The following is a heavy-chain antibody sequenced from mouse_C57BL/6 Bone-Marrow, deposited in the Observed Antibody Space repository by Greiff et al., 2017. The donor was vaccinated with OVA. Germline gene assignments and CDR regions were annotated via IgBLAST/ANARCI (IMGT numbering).Heavy chain of an antibody. D-gene: IGHD1-1*01. CDR3: ASVNFGSCFYAMDY. CDR1: GFNIKNTY. J-gene: IGHJ4*01. Sequence: EVQLQQSVAELVRPGASVKLTCTASGFNIKNTYMHWVKQRPEQGLEWIGRIDPANDNTKYASKFQGKATMTADTSSNTAYLQLSSLSSEDTAVYCCASVNFGSCFYAMDYWGQGTSVTVSS. V-gene: IGHV14-3*01. CDR2: IDPANDNT.